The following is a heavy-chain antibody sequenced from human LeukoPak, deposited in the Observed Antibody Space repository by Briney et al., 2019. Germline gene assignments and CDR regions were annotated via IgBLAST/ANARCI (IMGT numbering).Heavy chain of an antibody. J-gene: IGHJ1*01. CDR1: GGSISSYY. CDR2: IYYSGST. CDR3: ARGGMVRGVPVWFQH. Sequence: SETLSLTCTVSGGSISSYYWSWIRQPPGKGLEWIGYIYYSGSTNYNPSLKSRVTISVDTSKNQFSLKLSSVTAADTAVYYCARGGMVRGVPVWFQHWGQGTLVTVSS. D-gene: IGHD3-10*01. V-gene: IGHV4-59*01.